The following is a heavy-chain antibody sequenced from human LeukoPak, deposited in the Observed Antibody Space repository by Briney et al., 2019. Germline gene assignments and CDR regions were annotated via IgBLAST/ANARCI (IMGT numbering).Heavy chain of an antibody. V-gene: IGHV4-30-2*01. CDR1: GGSISSGGYS. CDR2: IYHSGST. D-gene: IGHD3-3*01. J-gene: IGHJ6*02. Sequence: PSETLSLTCAVSGGSISSGGYSWSWIRQPPGKGLEWIGYIYHSGSTYYNPSLKSRVTISVDTSKNQFSLKLSSVTAADTAVYYCARGVRDFWSGPPGYGMDVWGQGTTVTVSS. CDR3: ARGVRDFWSGPPGYGMDV.